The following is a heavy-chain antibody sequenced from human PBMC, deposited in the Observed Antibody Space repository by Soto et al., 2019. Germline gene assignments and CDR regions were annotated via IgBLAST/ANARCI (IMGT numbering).Heavy chain of an antibody. CDR3: ARDLPDIVVVPAARSYYYYYMDV. V-gene: IGHV1-18*01. CDR2: ISAYNGNT. J-gene: IGHJ6*03. D-gene: IGHD2-2*01. CDR1: GYTFTSYG. Sequence: ASVKVSCKASGYTFTSYGISWVRQAPGQGLEWMGWISAYNGNTNYAQKLQGRVTMTTDTSTSTAYMELRSLRSDDTAVYYCARDLPDIVVVPAARSYYYYYMDVWGKGTTVTVSS.